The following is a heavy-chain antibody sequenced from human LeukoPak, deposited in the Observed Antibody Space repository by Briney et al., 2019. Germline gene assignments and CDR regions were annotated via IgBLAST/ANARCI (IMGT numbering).Heavy chain of an antibody. D-gene: IGHD6-19*01. V-gene: IGHV3-48*03. Sequence: GGSLRLSCAASGFTFSSYEMNWVRQAPGKGLEWVSYISSSGSTIYYADSVKGRFTISRDNAKNSLYLQMNSLRAEDTAVYYCARGPSGWPRGYFDYWGQGTLVTVSS. CDR1: GFTFSSYE. CDR3: ARGPSGWPRGYFDY. J-gene: IGHJ4*02. CDR2: ISSSGSTI.